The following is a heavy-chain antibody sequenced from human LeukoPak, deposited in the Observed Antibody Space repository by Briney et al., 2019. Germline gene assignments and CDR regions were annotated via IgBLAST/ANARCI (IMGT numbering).Heavy chain of an antibody. D-gene: IGHD3-22*01. CDR2: IYWDDEK. CDR3: AHYYYETSGFAY. Sequence: SGPTLVKPTQTLTLTCSFSGFSLSTSGVGVGWIRQPPGKALEWLALIYWDDEKRYSPSLMNRLTITKDTSKTQVVLKLTKMDPVDTAIYYCAHYYYETSGFAYWGQGTPVTVSS. V-gene: IGHV2-5*02. CDR1: GFSLSTSGVG. J-gene: IGHJ4*02.